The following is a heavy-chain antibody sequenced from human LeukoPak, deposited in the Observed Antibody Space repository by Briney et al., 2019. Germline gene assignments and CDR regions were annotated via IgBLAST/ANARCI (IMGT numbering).Heavy chain of an antibody. J-gene: IGHJ4*02. V-gene: IGHV3-30*02. Sequence: GGSLRLSCAASGFTFSNYGLHWVRRTPGKGLEWVAFMRYDGSNTYYADSVKGRFTISKDDSKNTLYLQMNSLRAEDTALYYCAKDRSEAAPRGFDYWGQGTLVTVSS. CDR3: AKDRSEAAPRGFDY. CDR1: GFTFSNYG. CDR2: MRYDGSNT. D-gene: IGHD6-19*01.